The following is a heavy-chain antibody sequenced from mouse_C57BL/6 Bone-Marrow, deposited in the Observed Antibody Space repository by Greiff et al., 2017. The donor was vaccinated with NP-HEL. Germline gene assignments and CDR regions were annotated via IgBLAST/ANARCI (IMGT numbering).Heavy chain of an antibody. CDR1: GFSFNTYA. D-gene: IGHD2-2*01. J-gene: IGHJ4*01. CDR3: VRGYPYYYAMDY. Sequence: EVHLVESGGGLVQPKGSLKLSCAASGFSFNTYAMNWVRQAPGKGLEWVARIRSKSNNYATYYADSVKDRFTISRDDSESMLYLQMNNLKTEDTAMYYCVRGYPYYYAMDYWGQGTSVTVSS. CDR2: IRSKSNNYAT. V-gene: IGHV10-1*01.